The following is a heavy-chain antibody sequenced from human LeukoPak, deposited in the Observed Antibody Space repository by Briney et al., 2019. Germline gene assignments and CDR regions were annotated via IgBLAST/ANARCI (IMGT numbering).Heavy chain of an antibody. Sequence: SETLSLTCAVYGGSFSGYYWSWIRQPPGKGLEWIGEINHSGSTNYNPSLKSRVTISVGTSKNQFSLKLSSVTAADTAVYYCARNGDYGSGSPPLNYWGQGTLVTVSS. J-gene: IGHJ4*02. CDR3: ARNGDYGSGSPPLNY. CDR2: INHSGST. CDR1: GGSFSGYY. V-gene: IGHV4-34*01. D-gene: IGHD3-10*01.